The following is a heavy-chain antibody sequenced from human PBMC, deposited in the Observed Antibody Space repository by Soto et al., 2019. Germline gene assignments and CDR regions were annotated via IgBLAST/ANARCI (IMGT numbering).Heavy chain of an antibody. CDR1: GFTFSSYS. D-gene: IGHD6-19*01. CDR2: ISSSSSYI. V-gene: IGHV3-21*01. J-gene: IGHJ3*02. CDR3: ARDRRRGGWYAFAI. Sequence: PGGSLRLSCAASGFTFSSYSMNWVRQAPGKGLEWVSSISSSSSYIYYADSVKGRLTISRDNAKNSLYLQMNSLRAEDTAVYYCARDRRRGGWYAFAIWGQGTMVTVSS.